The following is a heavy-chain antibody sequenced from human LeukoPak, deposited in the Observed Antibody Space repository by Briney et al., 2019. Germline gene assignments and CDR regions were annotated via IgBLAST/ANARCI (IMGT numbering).Heavy chain of an antibody. V-gene: IGHV4-30-4*01. Sequence: PSETLSLTCTVSSGSISSGDYYWSWIRQPPGKGLEWIGYVYYSGSTYYNPSLKSRVTISVDTSKNQLSLKLSSVTAADTAVYYCAREGLQQNDYGSYWGQGTLVTVSS. D-gene: IGHD4-17*01. J-gene: IGHJ4*02. CDR2: VYYSGST. CDR3: AREGLQQNDYGSY. CDR1: SGSISSGDYY.